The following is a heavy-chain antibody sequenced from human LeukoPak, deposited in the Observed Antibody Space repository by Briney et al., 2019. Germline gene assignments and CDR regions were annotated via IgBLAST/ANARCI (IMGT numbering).Heavy chain of an antibody. J-gene: IGHJ5*02. Sequence: WASVKVSCKASGYTFTGYYMHWVRQAPEQGLEWMGWISAYNGNTNYAQKLQGRVTMTTDTSTSTAYMGLSRLRSDDTAVYYCARKVVPAAIRSGDWFDPWGQGTLVTVSS. D-gene: IGHD2-2*02. V-gene: IGHV1-18*04. CDR3: ARKVVPAAIRSGDWFDP. CDR2: ISAYNGNT. CDR1: GYTFTGYY.